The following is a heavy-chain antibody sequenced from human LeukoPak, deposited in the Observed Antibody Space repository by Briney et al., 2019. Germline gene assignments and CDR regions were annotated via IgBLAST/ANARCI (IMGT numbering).Heavy chain of an antibody. V-gene: IGHV1-2*02. CDR2: INPNSGGT. Sequence: ASVKVSCKAPGYTFTGYYMHWVRQAPGQGLEWMGWINPNSGGTNYAQKFQGRVTMTWDTSISTAYMELSRLRSDDTAVYYCARDRTRTGYSSGWYHDYWGQGTLVTVSS. CDR3: ARDRTRTGYSSGWYHDY. D-gene: IGHD6-19*01. J-gene: IGHJ4*02. CDR1: GYTFTGYY.